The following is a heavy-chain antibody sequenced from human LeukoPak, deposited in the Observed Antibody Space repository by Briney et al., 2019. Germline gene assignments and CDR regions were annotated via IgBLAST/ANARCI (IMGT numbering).Heavy chain of an antibody. CDR1: GGSISSSSYY. J-gene: IGHJ4*02. CDR2: IYYSGST. Sequence: SETLSLTCTVSGGSISSSSYYWGWIRQPPGKGLEWIGNIYYSGSTYYNPSLKSRVTISVDTSKNQFSLKLSSVTAADTAVYYCAIRPDYGDYYFDYWGQGTLVTVSS. V-gene: IGHV4-39*01. D-gene: IGHD4-17*01. CDR3: AIRPDYGDYYFDY.